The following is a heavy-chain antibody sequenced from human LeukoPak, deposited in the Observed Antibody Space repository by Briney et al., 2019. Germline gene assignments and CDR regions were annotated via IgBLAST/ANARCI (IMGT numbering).Heavy chain of an antibody. CDR3: ARMIWRRNDY. D-gene: IGHD3/OR15-3a*01. J-gene: IGHJ4*02. CDR1: GFTFNNHW. V-gene: IGHV3-7*01. CDR2: IHPDGSVK. Sequence: GGSLRLSCATSGFTFNNHWMSWVRQTPGKVLEWVANIHPDGSVKYYVDSVKGRFTISRDNAQNSLYLQMNSLRAEDTAVYYCARMIWRRNDYWGQGTLVTVSS.